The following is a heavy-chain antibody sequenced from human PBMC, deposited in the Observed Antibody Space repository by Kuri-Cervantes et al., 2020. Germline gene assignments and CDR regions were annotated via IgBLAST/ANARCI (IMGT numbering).Heavy chain of an antibody. V-gene: IGHV3-9*01. J-gene: IGHJ5*02. CDR2: ISWNSGSI. Sequence: SLKISCAASGFTFDDYAMHWVRQAPGKGLEWVSGISWNSGSIGYADSVKGRFTISRDNSKNTLSLQMNSLRAEDAAVYYCARPYDGDYISNWFDPWGRGTLVTVSS. CDR1: GFTFDDYA. D-gene: IGHD4-17*01. CDR3: ARPYDGDYISNWFDP.